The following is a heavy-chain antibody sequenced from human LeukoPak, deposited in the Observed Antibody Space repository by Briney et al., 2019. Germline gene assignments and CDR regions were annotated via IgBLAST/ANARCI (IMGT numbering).Heavy chain of an antibody. J-gene: IGHJ4*02. Sequence: GGSLRLSCAASGFTFSSYSMNWVRQAPGKGLEWVANIKQDGSEKYYVDSVKGRFTISRDNAKNSLYLQMNSLRAEDTAVYYCARRRSSGTGEFDYWGQGTLVTVSS. D-gene: IGHD3-22*01. CDR2: IKQDGSEK. CDR1: GFTFSSYS. V-gene: IGHV3-7*01. CDR3: ARRRSSGTGEFDY.